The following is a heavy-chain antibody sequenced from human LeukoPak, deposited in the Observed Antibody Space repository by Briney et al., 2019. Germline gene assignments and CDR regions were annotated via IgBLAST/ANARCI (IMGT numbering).Heavy chain of an antibody. CDR1: GGSFSGYY. CDR3: ARPRGIAARD. D-gene: IGHD6-6*01. CDR2: INHSGST. J-gene: IGHJ4*02. V-gene: IGHV4-34*01. Sequence: SETLSLTCAVYGGSFSGYYWSWIRQPPGKGLEWIGEINHSGSTNYNPSLKSRVTISVDTSKNQFSLKLSSVTAADTAVYYCARPRGIAARDWGQGTLVTVSS.